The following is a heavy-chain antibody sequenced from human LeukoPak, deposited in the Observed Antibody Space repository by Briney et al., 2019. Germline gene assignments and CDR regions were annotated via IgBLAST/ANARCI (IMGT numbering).Heavy chain of an antibody. CDR1: GFTFSSYE. CDR2: ISSSGSTI. D-gene: IGHD4-17*01. V-gene: IGHV3-48*03. J-gene: IGHJ4*02. Sequence: GGSLRLSCAASGFTFSSYEMNWVRQAPGKGLEWVSYISSSGSTIYYADSVKGRFTISRDNAKNSLYLQMNSLRAEDTAVYYCARAPRRAVTSQYWGQGTLVTVSS. CDR3: ARAPRRAVTSQY.